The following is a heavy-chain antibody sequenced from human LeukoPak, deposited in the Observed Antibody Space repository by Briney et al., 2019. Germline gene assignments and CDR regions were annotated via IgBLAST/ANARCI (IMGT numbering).Heavy chain of an antibody. J-gene: IGHJ2*01. CDR1: GSTFSSYA. D-gene: IGHD3-3*01. CDR3: ASTPYYDFWSGYRQFHL. V-gene: IGHV1-69*13. Sequence: SVKVSCKASGSTFSSYAISWVRQAPGQGLEWMGGIIPIFGTANYAQKFQGRVTITADESTTTAYMELSSLRSDYTPVYYCASTPYYDFWSGYRQFHLWGRGPLVTVSS. CDR2: IIPIFGTA.